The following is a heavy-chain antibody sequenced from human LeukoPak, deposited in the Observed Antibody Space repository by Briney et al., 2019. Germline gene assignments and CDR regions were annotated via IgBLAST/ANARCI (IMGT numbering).Heavy chain of an antibody. CDR3: ARSVTMVRGVPYYFDY. CDR2: IYYSGST. CDR1: GGSISSYY. V-gene: IGHV4-59*01. D-gene: IGHD3-10*01. Sequence: SETLSLTCTVSGGSISSYYWSWIRQPPGKGREWGGYIYYSGSTNYNPSLKSRVTISVDTSKNQFSLKLSSVTAADTAVYYCARSVTMVRGVPYYFDYWGQGTLVTVSS. J-gene: IGHJ4*02.